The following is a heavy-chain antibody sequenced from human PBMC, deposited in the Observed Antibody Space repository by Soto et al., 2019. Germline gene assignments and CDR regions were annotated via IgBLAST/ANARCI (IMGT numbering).Heavy chain of an antibody. CDR2: IIPILAIT. D-gene: IGHD2-15*01. J-gene: IGHJ5*02. CDR1: GGTFASYT. CDR3: ARGGRAGYCETTTGYDWFDP. Sequence: QVQLVQSGAEVKQPGSSAKVSCKASGGTFASYTFTWVRQAPGQGLEWMGRIIPILAITNYAQQFQGRVTINADEATSTDYMELTNLRSDDTAIYYCARGGRAGYCETTTGYDWFDPWGQGTLVTVSS. V-gene: IGHV1-69*02.